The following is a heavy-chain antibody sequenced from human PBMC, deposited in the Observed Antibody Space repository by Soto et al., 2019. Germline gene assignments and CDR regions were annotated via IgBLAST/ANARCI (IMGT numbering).Heavy chain of an antibody. J-gene: IGHJ6*02. V-gene: IGHV4-31*03. CDR3: ARDHRKQLVPYYYYYGMDV. CDR1: GGSISSGGYY. D-gene: IGHD6-6*01. CDR2: IYYSGST. Sequence: SETLSLTCTVSGGSISSGGYYWSWIRQHPGKGLEWIGYIYYSGSTYYNPSLKSRVTISVDTSKNQFSLKLSSVTAADTAVYYCARDHRKQLVPYYYYYGMDVWGQGTTVTVSS.